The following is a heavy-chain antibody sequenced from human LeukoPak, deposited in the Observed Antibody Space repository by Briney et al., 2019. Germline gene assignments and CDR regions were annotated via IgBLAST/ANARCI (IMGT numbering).Heavy chain of an antibody. CDR3: AKDQALAYDSYSYQLYFQH. Sequence: GGSLRLSCAASAFSFFSYAMAWVRQAPGKGLEWVADITNSGRVHYADSVKGRFTISRDDDKNTLHLQMNSLRAEDTAVYSCAKDQALAYDSYSYQLYFQHWGQGTLVTVSS. CDR1: AFSFFSYA. V-gene: IGHV3-23*01. J-gene: IGHJ1*01. D-gene: IGHD3-22*01. CDR2: ITNSGRV.